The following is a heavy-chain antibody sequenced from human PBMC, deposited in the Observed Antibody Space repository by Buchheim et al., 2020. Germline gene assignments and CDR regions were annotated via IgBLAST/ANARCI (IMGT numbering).Heavy chain of an antibody. J-gene: IGHJ4*02. CDR3: AKAGIQLWSPANYYFDY. CDR2: ISYDGSNK. V-gene: IGHV3-30*18. D-gene: IGHD5-18*01. Sequence: QVQLVESGGGVVQPGRSLRLSCAASGFTFSSYGMHWVRQAPGKGLEWVAVISYDGSNKYYADSVKGRLTISRDNSKNTLYLQMNSLRAEDTAVYYCAKAGIQLWSPANYYFDYWGQGTL. CDR1: GFTFSSYG.